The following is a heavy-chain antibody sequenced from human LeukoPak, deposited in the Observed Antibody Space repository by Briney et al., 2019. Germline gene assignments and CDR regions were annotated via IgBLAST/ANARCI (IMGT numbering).Heavy chain of an antibody. CDR2: VHHGGTT. CDR3: ARDSASGDSWYFDF. V-gene: IGHV4-4*02. CDR1: GDSISSSNW. Sequence: SETLSLTCVVSGDSISSSNWWNWVRQSPGKGLEWIAEVHHGGTTHYNPSLKSRVTISVDKSKNQFSLKLTSVTAADTAVYYCARDSASGDSWYFDFWGQGILVTVSS. J-gene: IGHJ4*02. D-gene: IGHD6-13*01.